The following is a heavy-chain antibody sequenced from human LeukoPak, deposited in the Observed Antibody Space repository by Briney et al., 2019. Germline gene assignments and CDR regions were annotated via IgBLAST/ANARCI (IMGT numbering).Heavy chain of an antibody. D-gene: IGHD6-13*01. CDR1: GGSISSYY. Sequence: PSETLSLTCTVSGGSISSYYWSWIRQPPGKGLEWIGYIYYSGSTNYNPSLKSRVSISIDTSKNQFSLKLSSVTAADTAVYYCARDGYSSSWYFCDYWGQGTLVTVSS. J-gene: IGHJ4*02. V-gene: IGHV4-59*01. CDR2: IYYSGST. CDR3: ARDGYSSSWYFCDY.